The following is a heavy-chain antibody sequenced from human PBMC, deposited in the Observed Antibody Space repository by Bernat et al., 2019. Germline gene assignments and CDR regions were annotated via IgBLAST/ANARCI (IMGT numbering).Heavy chain of an antibody. D-gene: IGHD3-16*01. Sequence: EVQLVESGGGLVQPGGSLRLSCAASGFTFSTYWMTWVRQAPGKGLEWVATIRQDGSEKHYVDSVKGRFTISRDNAKNSLYVEMNSLRAEDTAIYYCARGCGLASCPYYVDYWRQGTLVTVYS. CDR2: IRQDGSEK. J-gene: IGHJ4*02. CDR3: ARGCGLASCPYYVDY. V-gene: IGHV3-7*03. CDR1: GFTFSTYW.